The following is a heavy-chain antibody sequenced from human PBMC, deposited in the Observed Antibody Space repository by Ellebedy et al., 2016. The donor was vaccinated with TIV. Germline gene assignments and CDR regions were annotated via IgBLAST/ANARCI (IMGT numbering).Heavy chain of an antibody. CDR1: GFTFSNYA. CDR3: AKDGSLNTAFVTYFDF. Sequence: GESLKISCAASGFTFSNYAMSWVRQTPGKGLEWVSVISSTGGATNYANSVKSRLTISRETSTNTLYLQMNSLRAEDTAIYYCAKDGSLNTAFVTYFDFWGQGTLVTVSS. D-gene: IGHD5-18*01. CDR2: ISSTGGAT. V-gene: IGHV3-23*01. J-gene: IGHJ4*02.